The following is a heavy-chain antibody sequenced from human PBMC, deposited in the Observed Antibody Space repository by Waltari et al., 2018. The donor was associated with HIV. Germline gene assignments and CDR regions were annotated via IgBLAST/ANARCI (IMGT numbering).Heavy chain of an antibody. D-gene: IGHD7-27*01. Sequence: QVQLQESGPGLVKPSQTLSLTCTVSGGSISSGSYYWSWIRPPAGQGLEWIGRIYTSGSTNYNPSLKSRVTISVDTSKNQFSLKLSSVTAADTAVYYCARGHLSELGMLDPYYFDYWGQGTMDTVSS. V-gene: IGHV4-61*02. CDR2: IYTSGST. CDR3: ARGHLSELGMLDPYYFDY. CDR1: GGSISSGSYY. J-gene: IGHJ4*02.